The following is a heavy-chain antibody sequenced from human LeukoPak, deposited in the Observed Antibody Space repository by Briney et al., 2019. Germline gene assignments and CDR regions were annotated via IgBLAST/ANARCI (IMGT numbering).Heavy chain of an antibody. Sequence: GGSLRLSCAASGFAFSNYAMGWVRQAPGKGLEWVSGISSSGGSTYYADSVKGRFTISRDNSKNTLFEQMNSLRAEDTAVYYCAKVYSGDYYFFDLWGQGTLVTVSS. D-gene: IGHD3-22*01. CDR1: GFAFSNYA. V-gene: IGHV3-23*01. J-gene: IGHJ4*02. CDR3: AKVYSGDYYFFDL. CDR2: ISSSGGST.